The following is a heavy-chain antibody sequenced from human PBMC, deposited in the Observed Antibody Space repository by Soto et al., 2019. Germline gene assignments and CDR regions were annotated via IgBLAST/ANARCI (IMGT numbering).Heavy chain of an antibody. CDR1: GGSISSGGYY. CDR3: AREKDYDFWSGERAFDY. CDR2: IYYSGST. J-gene: IGHJ4*02. V-gene: IGHV4-31*03. D-gene: IGHD3-3*01. Sequence: QVQLQESGPGLVKPSQTLSLTCTVSGGSISSGGYYWSWIRQHPGKGLEWIGYIYYSGSTYYNPSLKSRVTISVDTSKNQFSLKLSSVTVADTAVYYCAREKDYDFWSGERAFDYWGQGTLVTVSS.